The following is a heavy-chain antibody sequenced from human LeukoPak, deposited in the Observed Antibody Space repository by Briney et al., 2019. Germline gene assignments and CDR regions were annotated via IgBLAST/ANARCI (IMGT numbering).Heavy chain of an antibody. CDR2: ISGSGTGT. V-gene: IGHV3-23*01. J-gene: IGHJ3*02. CDR3: AKSGSQFFGVHSDVFDM. Sequence: PGGSLRLSCAAPGFTFNNYVMSWVRQAPGKGLEWVSVISGSGTGTYYADSVKGRFTISRDNSKSTLYLQMNSLRAEDTAVYYCAKSGSQFFGVHSDVFDMWGQGTMVTVSS. D-gene: IGHD3-3*01. CDR1: GFTFNNYV.